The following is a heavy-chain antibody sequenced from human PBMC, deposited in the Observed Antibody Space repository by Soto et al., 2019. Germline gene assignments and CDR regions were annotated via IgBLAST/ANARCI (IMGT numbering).Heavy chain of an antibody. CDR1: GVSISHGAYY. D-gene: IGHD6-13*01. Sequence: QVQLQESGPGRVKPSQTLSLTCTVSGVSISHGAYYWSWIRQLPGKGLEWIGYIYYSGDTQYNPSLKSRITVSIDTSKNQFSLKMNSVTAADTAMYFCARVDSASWLDYWGQGTLVTVSS. CDR2: IYYSGDT. J-gene: IGHJ4*02. V-gene: IGHV4-31*03. CDR3: ARVDSASWLDY.